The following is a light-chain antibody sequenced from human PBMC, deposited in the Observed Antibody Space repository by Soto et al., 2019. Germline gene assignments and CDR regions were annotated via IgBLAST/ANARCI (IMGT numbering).Light chain of an antibody. CDR1: QSISSY. J-gene: IGKJ1*01. V-gene: IGKV1-39*01. Sequence: DIQMTHSPSSLSASVGDRVTITCRASQSISSYLNWYQQKPGKAPKLLIYAASSLQSGVPSRFSGSGSETDFTLTISSLQPEDFATYSCQHSTTWTFGQGTKVDIK. CDR3: QHSTTWT. CDR2: AAS.